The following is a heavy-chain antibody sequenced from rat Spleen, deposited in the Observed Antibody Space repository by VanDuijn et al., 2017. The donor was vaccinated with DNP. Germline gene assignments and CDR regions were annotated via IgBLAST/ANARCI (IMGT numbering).Heavy chain of an antibody. CDR2: ITYDGSST. V-gene: IGHV5-7*01. D-gene: IGHD1-12*01. CDR3: TRHSSYMDWFVY. Sequence: EVQLVESGGGLVQSGRSLKLSCAASGFTFSDHNMAWVRQAPKKGLEWVATITYDGSSTYYRCSVKGRFTISRDNAKSTLYLQMNSLRSEDTANYYCTRHSSYMDWFVYWGQGTLVTVSS. CDR1: GFTFSDHN. J-gene: IGHJ3*01.